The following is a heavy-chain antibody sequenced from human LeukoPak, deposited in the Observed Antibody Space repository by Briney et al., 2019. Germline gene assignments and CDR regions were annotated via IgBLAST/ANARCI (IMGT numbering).Heavy chain of an antibody. CDR3: AREDGSGSSFDY. J-gene: IGHJ4*02. V-gene: IGHV3-7*01. CDR2: IKQDGSEK. D-gene: IGHD3-10*01. Sequence: GGSLRLSCAASGFNFGSHWMTWVRQAPGKGLEWVANIKQDGSEKYYVDSVKGRFTISRDNAKNSLYLQMNSLRVEDTAVYYCAREDGSGSSFDYWGQGTLVTVSS. CDR1: GFNFGSHW.